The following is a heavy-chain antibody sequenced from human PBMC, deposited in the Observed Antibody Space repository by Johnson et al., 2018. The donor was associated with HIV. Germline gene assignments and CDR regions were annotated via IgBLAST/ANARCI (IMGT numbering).Heavy chain of an antibody. J-gene: IGHJ3*02. CDR3: TTSVGATLRGAFDI. D-gene: IGHD1-26*01. V-gene: IGHV3-15*01. CDR2: IKSETDGGTT. CDR1: GFTFSNAW. Sequence: VQLVESGGGLVKPGGSLRLSCPASGFTFSNAWMSWVRQAPGKGLEWVGRIKSETDGGTTDYAAPVKGRFTISRDDSKNTLYLQMNSLKTEDTAVYYCTTSVGATLRGAFDIWGQGTMVTVSS.